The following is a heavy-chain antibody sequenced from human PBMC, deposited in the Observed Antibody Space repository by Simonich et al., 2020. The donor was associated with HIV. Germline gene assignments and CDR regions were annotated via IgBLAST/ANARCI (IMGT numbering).Heavy chain of an antibody. V-gene: IGHV3-30*07. D-gene: IGHD3-16*01. CDR2: ISYDGSNK. J-gene: IGHJ4*02. CDR1: GFTFSSYA. CDR3: ASGGSISSVWADDY. Sequence: QVQLVESGGGVVQPGRSLRLSCAASGFTFSSYAMHWVRQAPGKGLAWVAVISYDGSNKYYSDSVKGRYTNSRDNSKNTLYLQMNSLRAEDTAVYYCASGGSISSVWADDYWGQGTLVTVSS.